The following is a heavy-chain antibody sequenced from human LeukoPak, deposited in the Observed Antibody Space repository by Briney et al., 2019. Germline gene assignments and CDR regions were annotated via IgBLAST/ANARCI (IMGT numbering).Heavy chain of an antibody. V-gene: IGHV3-30*18. CDR1: GFTFSSYG. CDR3: AKEIWAQLYYYYYGMDV. J-gene: IGHJ6*02. D-gene: IGHD2-2*01. Sequence: PGRSLRLSCAASGFTFSSYGMHWARQAPGKGLEWVAVISYDGSNKYYADSVKGRFTISRDNSKNTLYLQMNSLRAEDTAVYYCAKEIWAQLYYYYYGMDVWGQGTTVTVSS. CDR2: ISYDGSNK.